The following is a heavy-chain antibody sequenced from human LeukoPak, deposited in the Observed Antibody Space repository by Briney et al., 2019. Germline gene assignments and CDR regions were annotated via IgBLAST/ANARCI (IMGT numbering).Heavy chain of an antibody. CDR2: IYHSGST. J-gene: IGHJ6*02. CDR3: ARGSVGGSSWYLTYYYYYYGMDV. CDR1: GGSISSSNW. D-gene: IGHD6-13*01. V-gene: IGHV4-4*02. Sequence: PSETLSLTCAVSGGSISSSNWWSWVRQPPGKGLEWIGEIYHSGSTNYNPSLKSRVTMSVDKSKNQFSLKLSSVTAADTAVYYCARGSVGGSSWYLTYYYYYYGMDVWGQGTTVTVSS.